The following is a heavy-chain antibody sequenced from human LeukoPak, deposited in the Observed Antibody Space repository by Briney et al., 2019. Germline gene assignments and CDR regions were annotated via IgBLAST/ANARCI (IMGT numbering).Heavy chain of an antibody. CDR2: ISGSGGST. J-gene: IGHJ4*02. D-gene: IGHD5-18*01. CDR1: GFTFSSYA. Sequence: QSGGSLRLSCAASGFTFSSYAMSWVRQAPGKGLEWVSAISGSGGSTYYADSVKGRFTISRDNSKNTLYLQMNSLRAEDTAVYYCATYSYGGLHYFDYWGQGTLVTVSS. CDR3: ATYSYGGLHYFDY. V-gene: IGHV3-23*01.